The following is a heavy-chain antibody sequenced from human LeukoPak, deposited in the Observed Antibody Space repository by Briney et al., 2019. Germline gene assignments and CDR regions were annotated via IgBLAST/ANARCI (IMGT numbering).Heavy chain of an antibody. CDR1: GFTFSSYN. D-gene: IGHD6-13*01. J-gene: IGHJ4*02. CDR2: ISSSSSTI. CDR3: ARVMSGEQLVSFDY. Sequence: GGSLRLSCAASGFTFSSYNMNWVRQAPGKGLEWVSYISSSSSTIYYADSVKGRFTISRDNAKNSLYLQMNSLRDEDTAVYYCARVMSGEQLVSFDYWGQGTLVTVSS. V-gene: IGHV3-48*02.